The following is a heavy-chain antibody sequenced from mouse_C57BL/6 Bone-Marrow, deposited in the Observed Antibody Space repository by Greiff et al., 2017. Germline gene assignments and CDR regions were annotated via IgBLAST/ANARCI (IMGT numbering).Heavy chain of an antibody. CDR1: GYSITSGYY. J-gene: IGHJ2*01. D-gene: IGHD2-4*01. V-gene: IGHV3-6*01. CDR3: ASDYDYGGAYFDY. Sequence: DVHLVESGPGLVKPSQSLSLTCSVTGYSITSGYYWNWIRQFPGNKLEWMGYISYDGSNNYNPSLKNRISITRDTSKNQFFLKLNSVTTEDTATYYCASDYDYGGAYFDYWGQGTTLTVSS. CDR2: ISYDGSN.